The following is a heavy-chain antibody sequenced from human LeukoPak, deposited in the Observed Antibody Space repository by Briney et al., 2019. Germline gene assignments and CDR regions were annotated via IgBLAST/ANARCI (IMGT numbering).Heavy chain of an antibody. CDR1: GGSFSGYY. CDR3: ARLSTYYYDSSGYYYPYYFDY. J-gene: IGHJ4*02. D-gene: IGHD3-22*01. CDR2: INHSGST. Sequence: SETLSLTCAVYGGSFSGYYWSWIRQPPGKGLEWIGEINHSGSTNYNPSLKSRVTISVDTSKNQFSLKLSSVTAADTAVYYCARLSTYYYDSSGYYYPYYFDYWGQGTLVTVSS. V-gene: IGHV4-34*01.